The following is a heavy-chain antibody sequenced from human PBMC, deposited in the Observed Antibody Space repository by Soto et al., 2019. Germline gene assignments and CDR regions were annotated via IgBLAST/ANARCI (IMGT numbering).Heavy chain of an antibody. Sequence: ASVKVSCKASGYTFTSYDINWVRQATGQGLEWMGWMNPNNGNTGYAQKLQGRVTMTRNTSTSTAYMELRSLRSEDTAVYYCARDLGYGESHFAYWGQGTLVTVSS. CDR2: MNPNNGNT. J-gene: IGHJ4*02. V-gene: IGHV1-8*01. CDR3: ARDLGYGESHFAY. CDR1: GYTFTSYD. D-gene: IGHD4-17*01.